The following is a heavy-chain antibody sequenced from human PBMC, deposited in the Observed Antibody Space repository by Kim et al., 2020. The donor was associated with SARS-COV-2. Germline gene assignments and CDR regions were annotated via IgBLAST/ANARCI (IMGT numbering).Heavy chain of an antibody. CDR1: GFTFSSYS. D-gene: IGHD2-15*01. Sequence: GGSLRLSCAASGFTFSSYSMNWVRQAPGKGLEWVSSISSSSSYIYYADSVKGRFTISRDNAKNSLYLQMNSLRAEDTAVYYCARDHRYCSGGSCPFDYWGQGTLVTVSS. J-gene: IGHJ4*02. CDR3: ARDHRYCSGGSCPFDY. CDR2: ISSSSSYI. V-gene: IGHV3-21*01.